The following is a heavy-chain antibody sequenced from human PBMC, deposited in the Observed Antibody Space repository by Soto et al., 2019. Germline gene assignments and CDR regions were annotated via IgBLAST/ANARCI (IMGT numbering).Heavy chain of an antibody. J-gene: IGHJ6*02. V-gene: IGHV1-69*01. CDR3: ARDKAAAGRGGNYYYGMDV. CDR1: GGTFSSYA. Sequence: QVQLVQSGAEVKKPGSSVKVSCKASGGTFSSYAISWVRQAPGQGLEWMGGIIPIFGTANYAQKFQGRVTITADESTSTAYMERGSLRFEDTAVYYCARDKAAAGRGGNYYYGMDVWVQGTTVTVSS. D-gene: IGHD6-13*01. CDR2: IIPIFGTA.